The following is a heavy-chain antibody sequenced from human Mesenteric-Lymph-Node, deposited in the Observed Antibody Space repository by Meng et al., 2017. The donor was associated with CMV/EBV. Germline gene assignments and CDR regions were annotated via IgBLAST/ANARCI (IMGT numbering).Heavy chain of an antibody. Sequence: GSLRLSCTVSGGSISSSSYYWGWIRQPPGKGLEWIGSIYYSGSTYYNPSLKSRVTISVDTSKNQFSLKLSSVTAADTAVYYCARGDGHLGYYYYGMDVWGQGTTVTVSS. J-gene: IGHJ6*02. CDR3: ARGDGHLGYYYYGMDV. CDR2: IYYSGST. V-gene: IGHV4-39*01. D-gene: IGHD3-10*01. CDR1: GGSISSSSYY.